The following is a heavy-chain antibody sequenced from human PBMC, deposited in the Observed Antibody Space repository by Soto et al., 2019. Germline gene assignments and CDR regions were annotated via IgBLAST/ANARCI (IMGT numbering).Heavy chain of an antibody. J-gene: IGHJ6*01. V-gene: IGHV4-30-2*01. CDR1: DGSVSSDGYS. Sequence: PSETLSLTCAVSDGSVSSDGYSWCWIRQPPGKGLEWIGYIYDSGSTYYHPSLESRVTISVDRSKNQLSLRLSSVTAAATAAYYCARVVRQLDVLGQKHACGLDVWGQGTTVAVSS. CDR3: ARVVRQLDVLGQKHACGLDV. CDR2: IYDSGST. D-gene: IGHD2-2*01.